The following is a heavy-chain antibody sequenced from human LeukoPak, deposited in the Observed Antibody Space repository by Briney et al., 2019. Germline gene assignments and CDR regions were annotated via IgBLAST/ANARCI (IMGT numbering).Heavy chain of an antibody. CDR2: IDPSDSYT. CDR3: ASPGNQLPPLGYYGMDV. J-gene: IGHJ6*04. Sequence: GESLKISCKGSGYSFTSYWISWVRQMPGKGLEWMGRIDPSDSYTNYSPSFQGHVTISADKSISTAYPQWSSLKASDTAMYYCASPGNQLPPLGYYGMDVWGKGTTVTVSS. V-gene: IGHV5-10-1*01. CDR1: GYSFTSYW. D-gene: IGHD2-2*01.